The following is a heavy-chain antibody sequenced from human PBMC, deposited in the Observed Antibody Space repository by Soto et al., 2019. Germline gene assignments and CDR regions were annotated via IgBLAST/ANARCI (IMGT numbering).Heavy chain of an antibody. CDR2: IIPMFGTT. D-gene: IGHD6-19*01. CDR1: GGNFSSFA. CDR3: ARASGRGWYNWFDP. V-gene: IGHV1-69*01. J-gene: IGHJ5*02. Sequence: QVHLVQSGAEVKKPGSSVKVSCKASGGNFSSFAISWVRRAPGQGLEYMGGIIPMFGTTNYAQKFRGRVTVIADESTSTVYLDLSSLSFDDTAVYYCARASGRGWYNWFDPWGQGTLVTVSS.